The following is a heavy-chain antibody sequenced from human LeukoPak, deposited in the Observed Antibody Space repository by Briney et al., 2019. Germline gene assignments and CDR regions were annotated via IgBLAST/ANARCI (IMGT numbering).Heavy chain of an antibody. CDR2: IIPIFGAA. CDR1: GGTFSSYA. CDR3: ARDLGVINAFDI. Sequence: SVKVSCKASGGTFSSYAISWVRQAPGQGLEWMGGIIPIFGAANYAQKFQGRVTITADKSTSTAYMELSSLRSEDTAVYYCARDLGVINAFDIWGQGTMVTVSS. J-gene: IGHJ3*02. D-gene: IGHD3-22*01. V-gene: IGHV1-69*06.